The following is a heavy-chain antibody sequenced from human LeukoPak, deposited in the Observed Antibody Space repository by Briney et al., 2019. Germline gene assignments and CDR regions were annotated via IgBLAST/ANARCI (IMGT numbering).Heavy chain of an antibody. D-gene: IGHD3-3*01. Sequence: ASVKVSCKASGYTFTSYGISWVRQAPGQGPEWMGWISAYNGNTNYAQKLQGRVTMTTDTSTSTAYMELRSLRSDDTAVYYCARDPLAIFGVERDAFDIWGQGTMVTVSS. CDR3: ARDPLAIFGVERDAFDI. CDR2: ISAYNGNT. J-gene: IGHJ3*02. V-gene: IGHV1-18*01. CDR1: GYTFTSYG.